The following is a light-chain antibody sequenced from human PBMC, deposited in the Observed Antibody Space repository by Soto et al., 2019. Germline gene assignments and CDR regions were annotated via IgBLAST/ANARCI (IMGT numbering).Light chain of an antibody. J-gene: IGKJ4*01. CDR2: YES. Sequence: DIQMTQSPSSLSASVGDRVTITYQASQDISNYLNRYQQKPGKASKLLIYYESNLAKGFPSRFSGSGSGTDFTFTISSLQPEDIATYYCQQYDNLPLTFGGGTKVEIK. CDR1: QDISNY. CDR3: QQYDNLPLT. V-gene: IGKV1-33*01.